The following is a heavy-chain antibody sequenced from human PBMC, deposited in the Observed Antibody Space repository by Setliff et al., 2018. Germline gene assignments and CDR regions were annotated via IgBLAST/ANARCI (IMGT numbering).Heavy chain of an antibody. CDR3: ARDRSTVIRGVSSFFYYYMDV. Sequence: PSETLSLTCTVSGGSIGPHYWSWIRQAPGKGLEWIGHIFYSDTAKYNPSLESRAAIPVDSSQNQFSLKLRSVTAADTAVYYCARDRSTVIRGVSSFFYYYMDVWGGGTTVTVSS. CDR1: GGSIGPHY. V-gene: IGHV4-59*11. J-gene: IGHJ6*03. D-gene: IGHD3-10*01. CDR2: IFYSDTA.